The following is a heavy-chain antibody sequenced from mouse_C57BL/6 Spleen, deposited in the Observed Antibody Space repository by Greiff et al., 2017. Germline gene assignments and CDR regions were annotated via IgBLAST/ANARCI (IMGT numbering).Heavy chain of an antibody. V-gene: IGHV1-53*01. Sequence: QVQLQQSGTELVKPGASVKLSCKASGYTFTSYWMHWVKQRPGQGLEWIGNINPSNGGTNYNEKFKSKATLTVDKSSSTAYMQLSSLTSEDSAVYYCASLPTGYYYAMDYWGQGTSVTVSS. J-gene: IGHJ4*01. CDR1: GYTFTSYW. CDR3: ASLPTGYYYAMDY. D-gene: IGHD4-1*02. CDR2: INPSNGGT.